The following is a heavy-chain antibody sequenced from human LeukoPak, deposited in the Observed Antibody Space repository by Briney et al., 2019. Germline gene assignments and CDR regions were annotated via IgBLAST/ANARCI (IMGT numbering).Heavy chain of an antibody. CDR3: ARGSPPGD. Sequence: GGSLRLSCAASGFTFSDYYMTWIRRAPGKGMEWVSYISSSSGFTKYADSVRGRFTISRDNAKNSLYLQMNTLRVDDTAVYYCARGSPPGDWGQGTLVTVSS. V-gene: IGHV3-11*05. D-gene: IGHD3-16*01. J-gene: IGHJ4*02. CDR1: GFTFSDYY. CDR2: ISSSSGFT.